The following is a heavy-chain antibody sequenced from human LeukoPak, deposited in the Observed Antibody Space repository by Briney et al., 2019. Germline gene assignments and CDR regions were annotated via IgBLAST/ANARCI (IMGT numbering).Heavy chain of an antibody. CDR1: RFSLSNFW. CDR2: INEDGSEK. Sequence: PGGSLRLSCVTSRFSLSNFWMIWVRQAPRKGLEWVANINEDGSEKNYVDSVRGRFTISRDNAKNSLYLQMNSLRAEDTAVYYCVRDRSRTTVTRFDSWGQGTLVTVSS. CDR3: VRDRSRTTVTRFDS. D-gene: IGHD4-17*01. J-gene: IGHJ4*02. V-gene: IGHV3-7*01.